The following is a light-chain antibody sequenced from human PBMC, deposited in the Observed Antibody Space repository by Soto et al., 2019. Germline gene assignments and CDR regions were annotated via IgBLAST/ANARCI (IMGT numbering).Light chain of an antibody. CDR1: QSVSSN. CDR3: QQYNKWPLT. J-gene: IGKJ4*01. Sequence: EIAMTQSPATLSVSPGERATLSCRASQSVSSNLAWHQQKPGQAPRLLIYHASTRATGIPARFSGSGSGTEFTLTISSLQSEDFAVYYCQQYNKWPLTFGGGTKVEIK. V-gene: IGKV3-15*01. CDR2: HAS.